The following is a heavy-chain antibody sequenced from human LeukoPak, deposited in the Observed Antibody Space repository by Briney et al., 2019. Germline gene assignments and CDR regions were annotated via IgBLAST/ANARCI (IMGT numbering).Heavy chain of an antibody. V-gene: IGHV3-74*01. J-gene: IGHJ3*02. D-gene: IGHD6-13*01. CDR1: GFTFSNNR. CDR3: AQVRVTSSRNVFNM. CDR2: INGDGSIT. Sequence: GESLRLSCAASGFTFSNNRMHWVRQAPGKGLVWVSRINGDGSITDYADAVKGRFTISRDNANHTLYLQMNSLRAEDTAVYYCAQVRVTSSRNVFNMWGQGTMVTVSS.